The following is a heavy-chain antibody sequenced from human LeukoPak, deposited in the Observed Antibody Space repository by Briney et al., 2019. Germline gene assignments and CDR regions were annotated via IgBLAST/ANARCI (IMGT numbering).Heavy chain of an antibody. D-gene: IGHD3-22*01. J-gene: IGHJ4*02. V-gene: IGHV4-30-4*01. CDR2: IYYSGST. CDR3: AVGHYYHSSGYLFDS. Sequence: PSETLSLTCTVSGGSISTGDYYWSWIRQPPGKGLEYIGYIYYSGSTYYNPSLKSRITISVDTSKNQLSLKLSSVPAADTAVYYCAVGHYYHSSGYLFDSWGQGTLVTVSS. CDR1: GGSISTGDYY.